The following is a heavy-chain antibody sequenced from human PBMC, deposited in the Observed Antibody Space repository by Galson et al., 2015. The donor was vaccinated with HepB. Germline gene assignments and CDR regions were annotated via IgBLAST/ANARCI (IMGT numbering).Heavy chain of an antibody. Sequence: SLRLSCAASGFTFSGYSMNWVRQVPGKGLEWISYIDSSGSTISYPDSVKGRFTVSRDNAKNLLYLQMNSLRDEDTAVYYCARSKWIEAAECSRWGQGTLVTVSS. V-gene: IGHV3-48*02. CDR1: GFTFSGYS. CDR3: ARSKWIEAAECSR. CDR2: IDSSGSTI. D-gene: IGHD6-13*01. J-gene: IGHJ4*02.